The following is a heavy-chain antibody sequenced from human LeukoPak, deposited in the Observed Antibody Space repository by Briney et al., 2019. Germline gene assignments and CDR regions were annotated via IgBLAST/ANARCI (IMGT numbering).Heavy chain of an antibody. CDR2: IYTSGST. Sequence: SETLSLTCTVSGGSISSGSYYWSWIRQPAGKGLEWIGRIYTSGSTNYNPSLKSRVTISVDTSKNQFSLKLSSVTAADTAVYYRAREGYYYDSSGYYSADAFDIWGQGTMVTVSS. V-gene: IGHV4-61*02. D-gene: IGHD3-22*01. CDR3: AREGYYYDSSGYYSADAFDI. CDR1: GGSISSGSYY. J-gene: IGHJ3*02.